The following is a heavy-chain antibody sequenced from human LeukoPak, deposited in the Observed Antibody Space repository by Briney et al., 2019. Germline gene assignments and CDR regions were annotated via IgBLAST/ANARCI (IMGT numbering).Heavy chain of an antibody. Sequence: GGSLRLSCAASGFTFSSYSMNWVRQAPGKGLGWVSYISSSGTTLYYADSVKGRFTISRDNAKNSLYLQMNNLRDEDTAVYYCARVWGLAVAGGEIEYWGQGTLVTVSS. CDR3: ARVWGLAVAGGEIEY. CDR2: ISSSGTTL. CDR1: GFTFSSYS. D-gene: IGHD6-13*01. J-gene: IGHJ4*02. V-gene: IGHV3-48*02.